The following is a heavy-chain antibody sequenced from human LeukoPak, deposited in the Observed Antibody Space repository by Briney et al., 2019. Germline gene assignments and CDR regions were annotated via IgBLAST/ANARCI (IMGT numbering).Heavy chain of an antibody. CDR3: ARSKYCSSTSCYEGYFDY. Sequence: GGSLRLSCAASGFTFSDYYMSWIRQAPGKGLEWVSYISSSGSTIYYADSVKGRFTISRDNAKNSLYLQMNSLRAEDTAVYYCARSKYCSSTSCYEGYFDYWGQGTLVTVSS. D-gene: IGHD2-2*01. CDR1: GFTFSDYY. CDR2: ISSSGSTI. V-gene: IGHV3-11*04. J-gene: IGHJ4*02.